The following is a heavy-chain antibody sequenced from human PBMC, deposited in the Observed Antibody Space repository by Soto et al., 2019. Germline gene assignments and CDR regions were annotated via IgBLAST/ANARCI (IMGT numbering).Heavy chain of an antibody. Sequence: PGGSLRLSCAASGFTFSSSGMHWVRQAPGKGLEWVAVIWSDGSKKYYADSVKGRFTISRDNSKSTLFLQMNSLRAEDTAVYYCARDGSGNYCVDHWGQGTLVTVSS. D-gene: IGHD3-10*01. CDR2: IWSDGSKK. J-gene: IGHJ4*02. V-gene: IGHV3-33*01. CDR3: ARDGSGNYCVDH. CDR1: GFTFSSSG.